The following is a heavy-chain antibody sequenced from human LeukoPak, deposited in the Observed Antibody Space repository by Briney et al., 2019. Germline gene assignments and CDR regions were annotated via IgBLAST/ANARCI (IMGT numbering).Heavy chain of an antibody. J-gene: IGHJ6*03. CDR1: GFTFSSYA. CDR3: AKGGGGDYFYYYYMDV. D-gene: IGHD2-21*02. Sequence: GGSLRLSCAASGFTFSSYAMSWVRQAPGKGLEWVSGISGSGGSTYNADSVKGRFTISRDNSKNTLYLQMNSLRAEHTGVYYCAKGGGGDYFYYYYMDVWGKGTTVTVSS. CDR2: ISGSGGST. V-gene: IGHV3-23*01.